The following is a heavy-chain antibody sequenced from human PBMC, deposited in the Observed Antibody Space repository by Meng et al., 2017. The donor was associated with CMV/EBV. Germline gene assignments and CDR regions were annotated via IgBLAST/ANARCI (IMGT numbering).Heavy chain of an antibody. CDR2: IIPIFGTA. V-gene: IGHV1-69*12. Sequence: QVQLVQSGAEVKKPWSSVKVSCKASGGNFSSYAISWVRQAPGQGLEWMGGIIPIFGTANYAQKFQGRVTITADESTSTAYMELSSLRSEDTAVYYCVRNQPSRGWSHEDYWGQGTLVTVSS. CDR3: VRNQPSRGWSHEDY. CDR1: GGNFSSYA. J-gene: IGHJ4*02. D-gene: IGHD2-15*01.